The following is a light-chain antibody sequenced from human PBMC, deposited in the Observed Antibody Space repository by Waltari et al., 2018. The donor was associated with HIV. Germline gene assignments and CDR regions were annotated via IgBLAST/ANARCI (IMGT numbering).Light chain of an antibody. J-gene: IGKJ2*01. CDR3: QQRSNRPPKYT. CDR1: QSISSS. CDR2: DAS. Sequence: EIVLAQSPGTLSLSPGERATLSCRASQSISSSLAWYQQKPGRAPRLLIYDASNRATGIPARFSGSGSGTDFTLTISSLEPEDFAVYYCQQRSNRPPKYTFGQGTKLEIK. V-gene: IGKV3-11*01.